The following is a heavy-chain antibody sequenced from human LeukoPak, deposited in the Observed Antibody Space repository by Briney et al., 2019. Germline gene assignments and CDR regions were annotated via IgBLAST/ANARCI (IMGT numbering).Heavy chain of an antibody. D-gene: IGHD3-9*01. CDR3: ARSPLGRYFDWLVFDY. V-gene: IGHV3-20*04. CDR2: INWNGGST. Sequence: GGSLRLSCAASGFTFDDYGMSWVRQAPGKGLEWVSGINWNGGSTGYADSVKGRFTISRDNAKNSLYLQMNSLRAEDTAVYYCARSPLGRYFDWLVFDYWGQGTLVTVSS. CDR1: GFTFDDYG. J-gene: IGHJ4*02.